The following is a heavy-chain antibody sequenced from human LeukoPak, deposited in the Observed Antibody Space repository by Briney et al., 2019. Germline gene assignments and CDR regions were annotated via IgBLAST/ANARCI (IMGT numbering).Heavy chain of an antibody. D-gene: IGHD6-25*01. CDR1: GGSISSGGYS. CDR2: IYHSGST. CDR3: ARGIGSPPPIRFDP. V-gene: IGHV4-30-2*01. Sequence: SQTLSLTCAVSGGSISSGGYSWSWIRQPPGTGLEWIGYIYHSGSTYYNPSLKSRVTISVDRSKNQFSLKLSSVTAADTAVYYCARGIGSPPPIRFDPWGQGTLVTVSS. J-gene: IGHJ5*02.